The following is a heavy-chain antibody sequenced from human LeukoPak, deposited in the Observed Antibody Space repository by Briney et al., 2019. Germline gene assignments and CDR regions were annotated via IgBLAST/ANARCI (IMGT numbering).Heavy chain of an antibody. J-gene: IGHJ4*02. CDR2: IHASGTT. D-gene: IGHD4-17*01. Sequence: SETLSLTCTVSGGSISSFYWSWIRQPAGKGLEWIGRIHASGTTNYNPSLKSRVTMSVDTSKNQFSLKLSPVTAADTAVYYCARDLIGDYFDYWGQGTLVTVSS. CDR1: GGSISSFY. CDR3: ARDLIGDYFDY. V-gene: IGHV4-4*07.